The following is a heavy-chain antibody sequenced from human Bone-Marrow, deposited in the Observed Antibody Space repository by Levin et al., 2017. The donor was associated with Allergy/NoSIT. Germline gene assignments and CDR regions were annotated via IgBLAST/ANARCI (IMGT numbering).Heavy chain of an antibody. V-gene: IGHV4-59*01. CDR1: GAPFTGFY. J-gene: IGHJ4*02. D-gene: IGHD1-1*01. CDR2: IYFSGST. Sequence: PSETLSLTCTVAGAPFTGFYWTWIRQSPGKGLEWIGHIYFSGSTAYHPSLGSRVTISSDPSKNQFSLKLTSVTAADTAVYYCASREAVPGTPYDHWGQGTLVTVAS. CDR3: ASREAVPGTPYDH.